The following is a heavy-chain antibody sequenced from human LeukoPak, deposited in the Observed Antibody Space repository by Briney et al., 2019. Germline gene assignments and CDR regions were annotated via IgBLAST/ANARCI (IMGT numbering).Heavy chain of an antibody. V-gene: IGHV3-30*18. CDR2: ISYDGSSK. J-gene: IGHJ4*02. CDR1: GFTFSSYD. CDR3: AKPEFSDSGSYYFDY. D-gene: IGHD1-26*01. Sequence: GGSLRLSCAASGFTFSSYDMHWVRQAPGKGLEWVAVISYDGSSKYYADSVKGRFTISRDNSKNTLYLQMNSLRAEDTAMYYCAKPEFSDSGSYYFDYWGQGTLVTVSS.